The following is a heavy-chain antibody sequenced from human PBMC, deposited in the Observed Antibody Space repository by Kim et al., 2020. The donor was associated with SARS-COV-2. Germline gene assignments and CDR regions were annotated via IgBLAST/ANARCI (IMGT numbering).Heavy chain of an antibody. D-gene: IGHD5-12*01. J-gene: IGHJ5*02. CDR2: VYYNGNT. V-gene: IGHV4-31*03. Sequence: SETLSLTCTVSGGSVNSDEYYWTWLRQHPGKGPEGIGYVYYNGNTYYHPSLMSRITISLDTSKNQFSLKLTSVTAADTALYYCARDATDSGYISWGQGTLVTVSS. CDR3: ARDATDSGYIS. CDR1: GGSVNSDEYY.